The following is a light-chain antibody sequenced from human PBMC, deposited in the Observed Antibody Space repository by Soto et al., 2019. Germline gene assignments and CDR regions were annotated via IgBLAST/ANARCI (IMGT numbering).Light chain of an antibody. CDR1: QSISTR. V-gene: IGKV1-5*01. CDR3: QQYNSYST. CDR2: DAS. J-gene: IGKJ1*01. Sequence: DIQMTQSPSTLSASVGDRVTITCRASQSISTRLAWYQQKPGKAPKLLIYDASSLESGAPSRFSGSASGTEFTLTISSLQPDDFATYYCQQYNSYSTFGQGTKVDIK.